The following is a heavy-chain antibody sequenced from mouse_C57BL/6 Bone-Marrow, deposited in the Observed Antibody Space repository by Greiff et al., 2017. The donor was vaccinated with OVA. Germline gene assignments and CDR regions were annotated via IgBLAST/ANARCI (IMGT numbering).Heavy chain of an antibody. D-gene: IGHD1-1*01. CDR3: ARSSYYGSSYLYYAMDY. J-gene: IGHJ4*01. CDR2: IDPANGNT. CDR1: GFNIKNTY. Sequence: EVQLQESVAELVRPGASVKLSCTASGFNIKNTYMHWVKQRPEQGLEWIGRIDPANGNTKYAPKFQGKATITADTSSNTAYLQLSSLTSEDTAIYYCARSSYYGSSYLYYAMDYWGQGTSVTVSS. V-gene: IGHV14-3*01.